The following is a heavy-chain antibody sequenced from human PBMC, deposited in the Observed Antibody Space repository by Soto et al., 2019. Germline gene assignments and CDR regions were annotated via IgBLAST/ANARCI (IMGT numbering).Heavy chain of an antibody. Sequence: EVQLVESGGGLVQPGGSLRLSCAASGFTFGSYWMHWVRQAPGKGLMWVSRINTDGSSTTYADSVKGRFTISRDNAKNTLYLQMNSLRAEDTAVYYCVRSVYSSPDYWGQGTLVTVTS. V-gene: IGHV3-74*03. J-gene: IGHJ4*02. D-gene: IGHD6-13*01. CDR1: GFTFGSYW. CDR3: VRSVYSSPDY. CDR2: INTDGSST.